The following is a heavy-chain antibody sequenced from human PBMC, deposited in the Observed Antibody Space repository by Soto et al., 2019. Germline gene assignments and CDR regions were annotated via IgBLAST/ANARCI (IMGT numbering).Heavy chain of an antibody. D-gene: IGHD6-19*01. J-gene: IGHJ5*02. CDR3: ARVVVAGTWWFDP. V-gene: IGHV4-34*01. CDR2: INHSGST. CDR1: GGSFSGYY. Sequence: PSETLSLTCAVYGGSFSGYYWSWIRQPPGKGLEWIGEINHSGSTNYNPSLKSRVTISVDTSKNQFSLKLSSVTAADTAVYYCARVVVAGTWWFDPWGQGTLVTVSS.